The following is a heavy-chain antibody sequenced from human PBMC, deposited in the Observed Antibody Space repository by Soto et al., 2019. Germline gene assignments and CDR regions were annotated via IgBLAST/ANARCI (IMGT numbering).Heavy chain of an antibody. Sequence: GASVKVSCKASGGTFSSYRINWVRQAPGQGLEWMGGIVPIYRTADSAQEFQGRVTITADESARTAYMELHSLKSRDTAVYYCVRDSGAKLSSSWGQGTLVTVSS. V-gene: IGHV1-69*13. CDR1: GGTFSSYR. CDR3: VRDSGAKLSSS. CDR2: IVPIYRTA. J-gene: IGHJ4*02. D-gene: IGHD6-13*01.